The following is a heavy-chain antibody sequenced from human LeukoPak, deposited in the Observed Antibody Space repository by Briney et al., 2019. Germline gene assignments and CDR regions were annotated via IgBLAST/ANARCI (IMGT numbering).Heavy chain of an antibody. D-gene: IGHD2-15*01. Sequence: PGGSLRLSCAASGFTFSAYSMNWVRQAPGKGLEWVSFNSSGSGHIYYADSLQGRFTISRDNAKNSLYLQMNSLRAEDTAIYYCARVFSGSDYWGQGTPVTSPQ. CDR3: ARVFSGSDY. V-gene: IGHV3-21*01. CDR1: GFTFSAYS. CDR2: NSSGSGHI. J-gene: IGHJ4*02.